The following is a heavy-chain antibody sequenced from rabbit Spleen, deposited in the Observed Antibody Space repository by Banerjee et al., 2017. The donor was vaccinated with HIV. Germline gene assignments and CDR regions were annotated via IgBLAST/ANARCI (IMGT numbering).Heavy chain of an antibody. D-gene: IGHD1-1*01. Sequence: QEQLVESGGGLVQPEGSLTLTCKASGFSFSGRDVMCWVRQAPGKGLEWIACINASTGKPVYATWASGRFTISRTSSTTVTLRMTSLTAADRATYFCARYLNGGALYTTMDLWGQGTLVTVS. CDR2: INASTGKP. CDR3: ARYLNGGALYTTMDL. V-gene: IGHV1S45*01. J-gene: IGHJ6*01. CDR1: GFSFSGRDV.